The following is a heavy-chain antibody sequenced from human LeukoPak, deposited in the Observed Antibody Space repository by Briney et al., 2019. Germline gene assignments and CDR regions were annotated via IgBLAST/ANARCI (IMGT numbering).Heavy chain of an antibody. V-gene: IGHV3-30*18. CDR3: AKEGPWAAGFDH. CDR2: ISYDGSNK. Sequence: SGGSLRLSCAASGFTFSSYGMHWVRQAPGKGLEWVAVISYDGSNKYYADSVKGRFTISRDNSKNTLYLQMNSLRAEDTAVYYCAKEGPWAAGFDHWGQGTPVTVSS. CDR1: GFTFSSYG. D-gene: IGHD6-13*01. J-gene: IGHJ4*02.